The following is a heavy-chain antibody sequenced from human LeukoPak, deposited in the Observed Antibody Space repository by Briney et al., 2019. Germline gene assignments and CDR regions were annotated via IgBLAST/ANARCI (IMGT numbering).Heavy chain of an antibody. CDR2: IYYSGST. CDR3: ASTYIAALDY. J-gene: IGHJ4*02. V-gene: IGHV4-39*01. D-gene: IGHD6-6*01. CDR1: GGSISSSSYY. Sequence: SETLSLTCTVSGGSISSSSYYWGWIRQPPGKGLEWMGSIYYSGSTYYNPSLKSRVTISVYTSKNQFSLKLSSVTAADTAVYYCASTYIAALDYWGQGTLVTVSS.